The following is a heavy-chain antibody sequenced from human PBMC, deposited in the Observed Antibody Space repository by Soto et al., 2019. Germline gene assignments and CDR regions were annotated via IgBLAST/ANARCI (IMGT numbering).Heavy chain of an antibody. D-gene: IGHD4-17*01. V-gene: IGHV3-9*01. CDR3: AKDLGDTVTTIDY. CDR1: GFTFDDYA. CDR2: ISWNSGSI. J-gene: IGHJ4*02. Sequence: EVQLVESGGGLVQPGRSLRLSCAASGFTFDDYAMHWVRQAPGKGLEWVSGISWNSGSIGYADSVKGRFTISRDNAKNSLYLQMNSLRAEDTALYYCAKDLGDTVTTIDYWGQGTLVTVSS.